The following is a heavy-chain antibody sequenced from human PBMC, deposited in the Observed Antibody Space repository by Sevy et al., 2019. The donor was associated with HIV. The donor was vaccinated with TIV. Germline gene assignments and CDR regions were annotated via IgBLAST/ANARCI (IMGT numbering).Heavy chain of an antibody. CDR1: GYTFTDYW. D-gene: IGHD1-26*01. V-gene: IGHV1-2*06. CDR2: IKPSGGAP. Sequence: GESLKISCKASGYTFTDYWIHWVRQAPGQGLEWMGRIKPSGGAPNYARMFQDRITVTSDTSITTAYLELNYLSSDDTAVYYCARTIVSGTMVDIDYWGQGTLVTVSS. CDR3: ARTIVSGTMVDIDY. J-gene: IGHJ4*02.